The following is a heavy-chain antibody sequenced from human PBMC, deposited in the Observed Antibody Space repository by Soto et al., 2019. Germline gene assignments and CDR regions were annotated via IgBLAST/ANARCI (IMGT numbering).Heavy chain of an antibody. CDR3: ASPTVKPTKNSYYHGMDV. CDR2: IYYSGTT. Sequence: SETLSLTCTVSGGTISTNVYYWGWVRQPPGKGLEWIGSIYYSGTTYYNPSLKSRVTISVDTSKNQFSLKLTSVTAADTAVYYCASPTVKPTKNSYYHGMDVWGQGATVTVSS. CDR1: GGTISTNVYY. J-gene: IGHJ6*02. D-gene: IGHD1-26*01. V-gene: IGHV4-39*01.